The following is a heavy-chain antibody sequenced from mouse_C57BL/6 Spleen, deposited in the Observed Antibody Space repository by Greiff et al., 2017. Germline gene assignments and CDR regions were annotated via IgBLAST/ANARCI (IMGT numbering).Heavy chain of an antibody. Sequence: QVQLQQPGTELVKPGASVKLSCKASGYTFTSYWMHWVKQRPGQGLEWIGNINPSNGGTNYNEKFKSKATLTVDKSSSTAYMQLSSLTSEDSAVYYCARSKIYYDYDVYFDYWGQGTTLTVSS. J-gene: IGHJ2*01. CDR1: GYTFTSYW. D-gene: IGHD2-4*01. CDR2: INPSNGGT. CDR3: ARSKIYYDYDVYFDY. V-gene: IGHV1-53*01.